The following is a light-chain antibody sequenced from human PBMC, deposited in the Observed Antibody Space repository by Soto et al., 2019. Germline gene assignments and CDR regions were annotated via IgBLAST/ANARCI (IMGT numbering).Light chain of an antibody. J-gene: IGLJ1*01. V-gene: IGLV2-8*01. Sequence: QSVLTQPPSASGSHGQSVTISCTGTSSDVGGYNLVSWYQQHPGEAPKLMISEVNERPSGVPDRFSGAKSGNTASLTVSGLRTEDEAYYYCSSYAGSNTFVFGTGTKLTVL. CDR2: EVN. CDR1: SSDVGGYNL. CDR3: SSYAGSNTFV.